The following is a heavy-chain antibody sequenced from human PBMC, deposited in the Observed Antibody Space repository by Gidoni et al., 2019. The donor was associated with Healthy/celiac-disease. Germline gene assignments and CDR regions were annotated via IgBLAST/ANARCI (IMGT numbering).Heavy chain of an antibody. CDR1: GFTFGSSG. V-gene: IGHV3-30*18. CDR2: ISYDGSNK. D-gene: IGHD3-3*01. J-gene: IGHJ4*02. Sequence: QVQLVESGGGVVQPGRSLRLPCAASGFTFGSSGMHWVRQAPGKGVEWVAVISYDGSNKYYADSVKGRFTISRDNSKNTLYLQMNSLRAEDTAVYYCAKASAYYDFWSGPNLDYWGQGTLVTVSS. CDR3: AKASAYYDFWSGPNLDY.